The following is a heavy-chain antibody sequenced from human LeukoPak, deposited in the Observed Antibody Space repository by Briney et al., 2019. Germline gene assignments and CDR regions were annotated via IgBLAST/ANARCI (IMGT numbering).Heavy chain of an antibody. D-gene: IGHD2-15*01. CDR1: GYTFTGYY. J-gene: IGHJ5*02. V-gene: IGHV1-2*02. Sequence: ASVKVSCKASGYTFTGYYMHWARQAPGQGLEWMGWINPNSGGTNYAQKFQGRVTMTRDTSISTAYMELSRLRSDDTAVYYCARGNVVVVAATPRWFDPWGQGTLVTVSS. CDR3: ARGNVVVVAATPRWFDP. CDR2: INPNSGGT.